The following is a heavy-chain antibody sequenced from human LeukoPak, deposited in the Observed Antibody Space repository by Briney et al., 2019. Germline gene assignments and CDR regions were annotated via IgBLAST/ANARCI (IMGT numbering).Heavy chain of an antibody. D-gene: IGHD5-12*01. J-gene: IGHJ3*01. Sequence: GGSLRLSCAASGFTFSIYWMYWVRQAPGKGLVWVSRIDSDGRTTDYAESLRGRFIISRDNSKNTLYLQMNSLKADDTAIYYCVVASDALDWWGQRATVTVSS. CDR1: GFTFSIYW. CDR3: VVASDALDW. CDR2: IDSDGRTT. V-gene: IGHV3-74*01.